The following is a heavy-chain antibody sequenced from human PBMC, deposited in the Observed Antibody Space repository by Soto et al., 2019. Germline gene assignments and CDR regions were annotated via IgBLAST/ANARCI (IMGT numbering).Heavy chain of an antibody. D-gene: IGHD5-12*01. Sequence: PSETLSLTCTVSGGSIISYYWIFIRHPAGKGREWIVRIYTSGSTNYNPSLKSRVTMSVDTSKNQFSLKLSSVTAADTAVYYCARVGYVNAFDIWGQGTMVTV. CDR1: GGSIISYY. V-gene: IGHV4-4*07. J-gene: IGHJ3*02. CDR2: IYTSGST. CDR3: ARVGYVNAFDI.